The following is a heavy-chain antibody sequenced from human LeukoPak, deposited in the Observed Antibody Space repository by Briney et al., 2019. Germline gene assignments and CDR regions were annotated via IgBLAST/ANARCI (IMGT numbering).Heavy chain of an antibody. J-gene: IGHJ3*02. CDR2: IIPIFGKA. CDR1: GGTFISYA. D-gene: IGHD4-23*01. V-gene: IGHV1-69*05. Sequence: GSSVKVSCKASGGTFISYAISWARQAPGQGLEGMGRIIPIFGKANYAQKFQGRVTITTDEPTSTAYMELSSLRSEDTAVYYCARVPTMVVTDDAFDIGGQGTMVTVS. CDR3: ARVPTMVVTDDAFDI.